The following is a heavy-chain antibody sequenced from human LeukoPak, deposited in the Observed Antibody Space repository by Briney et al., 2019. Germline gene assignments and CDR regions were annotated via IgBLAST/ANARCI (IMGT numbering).Heavy chain of an antibody. D-gene: IGHD3-16*02. CDR1: GFTFSSYW. CDR3: ARASYDYVWGSYRPDAFDI. V-gene: IGHV3-74*01. CDR2: INSDGSST. J-gene: IGHJ3*02. Sequence: GGSLRLSCAASGFTFSSYWMHWVRQAPGKGLVWVSRINSDGSSTSYADSVKGRFTISRDNAKNTLYLQMNSLRAEDTAVYYCARASYDYVWGSYRPDAFDIWGQGTMVTVSP.